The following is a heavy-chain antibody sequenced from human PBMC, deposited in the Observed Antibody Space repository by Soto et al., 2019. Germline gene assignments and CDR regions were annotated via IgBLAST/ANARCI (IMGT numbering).Heavy chain of an antibody. CDR2: INPSGGST. CDR1: GHTFTSYY. V-gene: IGHV1-46*01. Sequence: GASVKVSCKASGHTFTSYYMHWVRQAPGQGLEWMGIINPSGGSTSYAQKFQGRVTMTRDTSTSTVYMELSSLRSEDTAVYYCARVSRYSSSWYDRDAFDIWGQGTMVTVSS. J-gene: IGHJ3*02. D-gene: IGHD6-13*01. CDR3: ARVSRYSSSWYDRDAFDI.